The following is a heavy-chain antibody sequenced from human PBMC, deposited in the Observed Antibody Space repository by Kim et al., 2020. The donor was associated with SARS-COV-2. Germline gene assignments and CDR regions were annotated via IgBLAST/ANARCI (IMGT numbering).Heavy chain of an antibody. J-gene: IGHJ6*03. Sequence: SETLSLTCTVSGGSISSYYWSWIRQPPGKGLEWIGYIYYSGSTNYNPSLKSRVTISVDTSKNQFSLKLSSVTAADTAVYYCAGGGDYSNIYYYYYYYMDVWGKGTTVTVS. CDR1: GGSISSYY. CDR3: AGGGDYSNIYYYYYYYMDV. CDR2: IYYSGST. V-gene: IGHV4-59*08. D-gene: IGHD4-4*01.